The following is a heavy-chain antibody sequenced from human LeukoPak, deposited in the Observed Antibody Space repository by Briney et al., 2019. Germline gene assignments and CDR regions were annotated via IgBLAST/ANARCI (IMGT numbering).Heavy chain of an antibody. CDR2: IYYSGST. CDR3: ARQGRYYDCSGYYNFDY. V-gene: IGHV4-39*01. Sequence: SETLSLTCTVSGGSISSSSYYWGWIRQPPGKGLEWIGSIYYSGSTYYNPSLKSRVTISVDTSKNQFSLKLSSVTAADTAVYYCARQGRYYDCSGYYNFDYWGQGTLVTVSS. CDR1: GGSISSSSYY. J-gene: IGHJ4*02. D-gene: IGHD3-22*01.